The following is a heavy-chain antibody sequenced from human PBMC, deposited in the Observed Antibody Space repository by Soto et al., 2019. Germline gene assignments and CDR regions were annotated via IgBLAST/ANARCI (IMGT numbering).Heavy chain of an antibody. CDR1: GGTFSSNP. CDR3: ARDLCAVKRFESFKYYRMDV. Sequence: QVQLMQSGAEVRKPGSSVTVSCKASGGTFSSNPISWVRQAPGQGLERMGGIIPIFATPHYARRFLDRVTLTADRSTNTACMELAGLASEGTAIYYCARDLCAVKRFESFKYYRMDVWGQGTAVTVS. D-gene: IGHD3-9*01. J-gene: IGHJ6*02. V-gene: IGHV1-69*06. CDR2: IIPIFATP.